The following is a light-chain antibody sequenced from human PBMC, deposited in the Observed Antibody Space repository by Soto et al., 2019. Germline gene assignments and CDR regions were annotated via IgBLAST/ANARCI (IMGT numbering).Light chain of an antibody. CDR2: EVS. J-gene: IGLJ3*02. Sequence: QSVLTQPRSVSGSPGQSVTISCTGTSSDVGGYNYVSWYQQHPGKAPKLMIYEVSNRPSGVSDRFSGSRSGNTASLTISGLQAEDESDYYCISYTSSSTWVFGGGTQLTVL. CDR3: ISYTSSSTWV. V-gene: IGLV2-14*01. CDR1: SSDVGGYNY.